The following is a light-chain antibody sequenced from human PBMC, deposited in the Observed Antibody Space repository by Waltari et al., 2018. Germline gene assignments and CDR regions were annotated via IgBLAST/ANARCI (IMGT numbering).Light chain of an antibody. CDR3: QQYYSTPFT. V-gene: IGKV4-1*01. CDR2: WAS. Sequence: DIVMTQSQDSPAVSRGERATNHCQSSQSVLYSSNNKNYSAWYQQKPVQPPKLLIYWASTRESGVPDRFSGSGSGTDFTLTISSLQAEDVAVYYCQQYYSTPFTFGPGTKVDIK. CDR1: QSVLYSSNNKNY. J-gene: IGKJ3*01.